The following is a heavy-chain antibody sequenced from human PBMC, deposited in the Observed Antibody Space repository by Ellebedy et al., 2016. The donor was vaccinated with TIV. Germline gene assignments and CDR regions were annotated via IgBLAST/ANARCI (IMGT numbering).Heavy chain of an antibody. CDR1: GYTFTSYA. Sequence: ASVKVSXXASGYTFTSYAMHWVRQAPGQRLEWMGWINAGNGNTKYSQKFQGRVTITRDTSASTAYMELSSLRSEDTAVYYCARDSGSYHYFDYWGQGTLVTVSS. CDR2: INAGNGNT. J-gene: IGHJ4*02. D-gene: IGHD1-26*01. CDR3: ARDSGSYHYFDY. V-gene: IGHV1-3*01.